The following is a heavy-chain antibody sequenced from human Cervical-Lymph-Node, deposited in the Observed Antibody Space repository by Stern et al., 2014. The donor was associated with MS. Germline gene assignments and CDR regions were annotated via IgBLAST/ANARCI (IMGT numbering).Heavy chain of an antibody. Sequence: QDQLVQSGPEVKKPGASVKVSCTASGYTFSNYAFSWVRQAPGQGLEWMGWISANNADTRYAQKLQGRVTMTTDTSTSTSYMELRSLTSDDTAVYYCARDGYFDSSGDYWGQGTLVTVSS. V-gene: IGHV1-18*01. CDR2: ISANNADT. J-gene: IGHJ4*02. D-gene: IGHD3-22*01. CDR3: ARDGYFDSSGDY. CDR1: GYTFSNYA.